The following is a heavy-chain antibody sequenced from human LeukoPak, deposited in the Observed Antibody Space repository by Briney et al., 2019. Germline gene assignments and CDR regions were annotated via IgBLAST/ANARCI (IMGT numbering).Heavy chain of an antibody. V-gene: IGHV1-69*13. CDR2: IIPIFGTA. J-gene: IGHJ4*02. CDR1: GGTFSSYA. Sequence: ASVKVSCKASGGTFSSYAISWVRQAPGQGLEWMGGIIPIFGTANYAQKFQGRVTITADESTSTAYMELSSLRSEDTAVYYCARGPHNYVWGSLDYWGQGTLVTVSS. CDR3: ARGPHNYVWGSLDY. D-gene: IGHD3-16*01.